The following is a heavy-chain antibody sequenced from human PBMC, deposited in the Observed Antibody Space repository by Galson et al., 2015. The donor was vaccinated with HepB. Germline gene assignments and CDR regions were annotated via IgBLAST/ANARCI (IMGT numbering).Heavy chain of an antibody. CDR1: GFTFSAYG. V-gene: IGHV3-33*01. J-gene: IGHJ5*02. CDR2: ISHDGSGQ. D-gene: IGHD2-15*01. Sequence: SLRLSCAASGFTFSAYGMHWVRQAPGKGLECVAVISHDGSGQYYADSVKGRFTISRDDSKNTLFLQMNSLRVDDTAIYYCAREGCSGGLCYDNPWGQGTLVTVSS. CDR3: AREGCSGGLCYDNP.